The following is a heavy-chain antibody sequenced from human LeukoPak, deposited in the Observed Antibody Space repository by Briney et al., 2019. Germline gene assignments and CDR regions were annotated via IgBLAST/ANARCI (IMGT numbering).Heavy chain of an antibody. Sequence: SETLSLTCAVYGESLSGYYWSWIRQPPGKGLEWIGEIDHTGSSNYNPSLKSRVTISLGTSKNQFSLKLNSVTAADTAVYYCASFGYDILTGLSYFQHWGQGTLVTVSS. CDR3: ASFGYDILTGLSYFQH. J-gene: IGHJ1*01. CDR1: GESLSGYY. D-gene: IGHD3-9*01. CDR2: IDHTGSS. V-gene: IGHV4-34*01.